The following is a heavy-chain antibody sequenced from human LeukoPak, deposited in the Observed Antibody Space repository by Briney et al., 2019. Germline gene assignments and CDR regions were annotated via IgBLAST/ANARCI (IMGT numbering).Heavy chain of an antibody. V-gene: IGHV3-7*01. CDR2: IKQDGSEK. J-gene: IGHJ4*02. Sequence: GGSLRLSCAASGFTFSSYWMSWVRQAPGKGLEWVANIKQDGSEKYYVDSVKGRFTISRDNAKNSLYLQMNSLRAEDTAVYYCARDRMITFGGVIGYSDYWGQGTLVTVSS. CDR1: GFTFSSYW. D-gene: IGHD3-16*02. CDR3: ARDRMITFGGVIGYSDY.